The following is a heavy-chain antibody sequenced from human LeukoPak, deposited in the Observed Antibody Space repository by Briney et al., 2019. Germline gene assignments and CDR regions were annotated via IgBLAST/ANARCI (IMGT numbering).Heavy chain of an antibody. CDR1: GGSFSGYY. J-gene: IGHJ5*02. V-gene: IGHV4-34*01. CDR3: ANTHYYDSSGLNWFDP. CDR2: INHSGST. D-gene: IGHD3-22*01. Sequence: SETLSLTCAVYGGSFSGYYWSWIRQPPGKGLEWIGEINHSGSTNYNPSLKSRVTISVDTSKNQFSLKLSPVTAADTAVYYCANTHYYDSSGLNWFDPWGQGTLVTVSS.